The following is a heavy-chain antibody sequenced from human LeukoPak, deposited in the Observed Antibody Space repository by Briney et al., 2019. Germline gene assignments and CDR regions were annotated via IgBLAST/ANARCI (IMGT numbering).Heavy chain of an antibody. Sequence: SVKVSCKAPVGTFSRYAISWVRQAPGQGLEWMGGIIPIFGTANYAQKFQGRVTITTDETTSTAYMKLSSLRSEDTAVYYCASEAAAGSYFDYWGQGTLVTVSS. CDR1: VGTFSRYA. V-gene: IGHV1-69*05. CDR3: ASEAAAGSYFDY. D-gene: IGHD6-13*01. CDR2: IIPIFGTA. J-gene: IGHJ4*02.